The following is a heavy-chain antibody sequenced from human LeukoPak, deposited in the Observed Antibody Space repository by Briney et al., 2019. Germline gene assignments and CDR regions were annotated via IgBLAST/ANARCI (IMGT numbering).Heavy chain of an antibody. Sequence: PSETLSLTCAVYGGSFSGYYWSWIRQPPGKGLEWIGEINHSGSTNYNPSLKSRVTISVDTSKNQFSLKLSSVTAADTAVYYCASESYDFWSGYSLGMDVWGQGTTVTVS. J-gene: IGHJ6*02. D-gene: IGHD3-3*01. CDR2: INHSGST. CDR1: GGSFSGYY. CDR3: ASESYDFWSGYSLGMDV. V-gene: IGHV4-34*01.